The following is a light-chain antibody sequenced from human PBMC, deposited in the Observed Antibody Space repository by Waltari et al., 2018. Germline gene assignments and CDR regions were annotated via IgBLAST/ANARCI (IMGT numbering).Light chain of an antibody. CDR1: QSIGSN. J-gene: IGKJ2*02. Sequence: EMVMTQSPASLSVSPGDRVTLSCRASQSIGSNLAWYQKRPGQAPRLLIYGASPRATGIPNRCTGSASETEFTLTISSLQSEDFAVYYCQQYNNWPPGCTFGQGTKLEIK. CDR2: GAS. V-gene: IGKV3-15*01. CDR3: QQYNNWPPGCT.